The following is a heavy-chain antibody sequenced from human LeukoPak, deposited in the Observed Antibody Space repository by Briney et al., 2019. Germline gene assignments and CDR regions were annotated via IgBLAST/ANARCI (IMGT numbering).Heavy chain of an antibody. CDR3: ARPLASGWYFWFDP. J-gene: IGHJ5*02. CDR2: IHYSGST. D-gene: IGHD6-19*01. CDR1: GDSISSGSYS. V-gene: IGHV4-39*01. Sequence: PSETLSLTCTVFGDSISSGSYSWGWIRQPPGKGLEWIGSIHYSGSTYYNPSLNSRVTISVDTPKNQFSLKLSSVTAADTAVYYCARPLASGWYFWFDPWGQGTLVTVSS.